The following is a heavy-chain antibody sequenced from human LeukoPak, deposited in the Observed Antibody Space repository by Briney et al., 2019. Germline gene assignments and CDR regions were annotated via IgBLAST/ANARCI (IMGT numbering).Heavy chain of an antibody. V-gene: IGHV4-39*07. D-gene: IGHD3-3*01. CDR3: ARIARFLEWAS. CDR1: GGSISSSSYY. Sequence: SETLSLTCTVSGGSISSSSYYWGWIRQPPGKGLEWIGSIYYSGSTYYNPSLKSRVTISVDKSKNQFSLKLSSVTAADTAVYYCARIARFLEWASWGQGTLVTVSS. J-gene: IGHJ5*02. CDR2: IYYSGST.